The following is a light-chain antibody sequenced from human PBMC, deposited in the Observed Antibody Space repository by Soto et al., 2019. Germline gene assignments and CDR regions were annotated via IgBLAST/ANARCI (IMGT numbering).Light chain of an antibody. J-gene: IGKJ1*01. CDR2: YXS. CDR3: QQRSNGTPT. Sequence: EIVLTQSPATLSLSRGERATLSXRASHSVTNYLSWYQQRAGXPPRXXXGYXSNTATGSPARLSGSGSATAFTPTISSLDPEDFAAYYCQQRSNGTPTFGQGTKVDIK. CDR1: HSVTNY. V-gene: IGKV3-11*01.